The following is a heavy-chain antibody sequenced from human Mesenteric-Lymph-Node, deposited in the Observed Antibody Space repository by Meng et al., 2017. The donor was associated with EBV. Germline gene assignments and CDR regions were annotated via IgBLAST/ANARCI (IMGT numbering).Heavy chain of an antibody. Sequence: QGPLQEPGPGLVKPSETLSLTCTVSGGSISSYYWSWIRQPPGKGLEWIGYIYYSGSTNYNPSLKSRVTISVDTSKNQFSLKLSSVTAADTAVYYCARAPARGYSYGQIDYWGQGTLVTASS. D-gene: IGHD5-18*01. CDR1: GGSISSYY. CDR3: ARAPARGYSYGQIDY. CDR2: IYYSGST. V-gene: IGHV4-59*01. J-gene: IGHJ4*02.